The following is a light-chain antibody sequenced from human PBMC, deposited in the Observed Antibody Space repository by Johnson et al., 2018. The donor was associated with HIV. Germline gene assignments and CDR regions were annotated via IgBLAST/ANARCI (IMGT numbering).Light chain of an antibody. CDR2: ENN. V-gene: IGLV1-51*01. CDR3: GTWDNSLSVFV. CDR1: SSNIGNNY. Sequence: QAVLTQPPSVSAAPGQKVSISCSGSSSNIGNNYVSWYHHLPRTAPKLLIYENNKGSSGIPDRFSGSQSGTSATLGITGLQTGDDADYYGGTWDNSLSVFVFGTGTKVTVL. J-gene: IGLJ1*01.